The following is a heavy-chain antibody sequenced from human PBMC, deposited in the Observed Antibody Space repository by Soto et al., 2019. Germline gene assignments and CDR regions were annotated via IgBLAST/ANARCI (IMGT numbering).Heavy chain of an antibody. CDR2: IVVGSGNT. Sequence: ASVKVSCKASGFTFTSSAVQWVRQARGQRLEWIGWIVVGSGNTNYAQKFQERVTITRDMSTSTAYMELSSLRSEDTAVYYCAAEGGSGYYRYYFDYWGQGTLVTVSS. V-gene: IGHV1-58*01. D-gene: IGHD3-22*01. CDR3: AAEGGSGYYRYYFDY. CDR1: GFTFTSSA. J-gene: IGHJ4*02.